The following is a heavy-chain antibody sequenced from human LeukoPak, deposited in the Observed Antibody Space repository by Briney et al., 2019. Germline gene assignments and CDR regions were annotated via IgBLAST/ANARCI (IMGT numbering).Heavy chain of an antibody. CDR1: GFTFASYA. V-gene: IGHV3-30*04. D-gene: IGHD3-10*01. CDR3: ARGRDSGSFIIDY. Sequence: PAGCLRLSCAGSGFTFASYAVHWVRPAPSKRLEWVAFILSDGTHEIYPDSVKGRFTLSRDNSKNTVSLQMNSLGTEDTAVYYCARGRDSGSFIIDYWGQGTLVTVSS. CDR2: ILSDGTHE. J-gene: IGHJ4*02.